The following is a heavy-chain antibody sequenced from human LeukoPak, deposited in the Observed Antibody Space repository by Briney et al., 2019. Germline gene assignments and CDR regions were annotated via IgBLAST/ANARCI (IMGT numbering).Heavy chain of an antibody. V-gene: IGHV3-30-3*02. CDR1: GFTFSSYA. J-gene: IGHJ4*02. CDR3: AKPKLKSAAGFDY. D-gene: IGHD6-25*01. CDR2: ISYDGSNK. Sequence: SGGSLRLSCAASGFTFSSYAMHWVRQAPGKGLEWVAVISYDGSNKYYADSVKGRFTISRDNSKNTLYLQMNSLRAEDTAVYYCAKPKLKSAAGFDYWGQGTLVTVSS.